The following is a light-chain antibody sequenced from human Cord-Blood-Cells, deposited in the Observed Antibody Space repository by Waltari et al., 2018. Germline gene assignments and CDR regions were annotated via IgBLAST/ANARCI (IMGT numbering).Light chain of an antibody. Sequence: EIVLTQSPGTLSLSPGERATLSCRASQSVSSSYLAWYQQKPGQAPSILIYGASSRAPGIPDRFSGSGAGTDFTLTISRLEPEDFAVYYCQQYGSSPMYTFGQGTKLEIK. J-gene: IGKJ2*01. CDR3: QQYGSSPMYT. CDR2: GAS. V-gene: IGKV3-20*01. CDR1: QSVSSSY.